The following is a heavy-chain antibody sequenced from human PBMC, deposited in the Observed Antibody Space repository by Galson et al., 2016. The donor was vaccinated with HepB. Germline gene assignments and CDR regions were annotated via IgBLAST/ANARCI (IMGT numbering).Heavy chain of an antibody. Sequence: TLSLTCSVSGGSISSGDYHWSWVRQPPGKGLEWIGYIDNSGNTDYNPSVKSRLTISKDTSKNQFTLRPTSVTAANTAVYYCARRSQGIVLVPAAAFFDLWGRGTLVTVSS. CDR1: GGSISSGDYH. D-gene: IGHD2-2*01. CDR3: ARRSQGIVLVPAAAFFDL. J-gene: IGHJ2*01. V-gene: IGHV4-30-4*01. CDR2: IDNSGNT.